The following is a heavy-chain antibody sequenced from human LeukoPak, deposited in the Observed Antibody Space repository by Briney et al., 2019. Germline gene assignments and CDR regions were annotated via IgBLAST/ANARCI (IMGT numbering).Heavy chain of an antibody. CDR1: GFTFSSYW. Sequence: PGGSLRLSCAASGFTFSSYWMHWVRQAPGKGLVWVSRINSDGSSTSYADPVKGRFTISRDNAKNTLYLQMNSLRAEDTAVYYCARDPAGYGLDYWGQGTLVTVSS. D-gene: IGHD2-15*01. V-gene: IGHV3-74*01. CDR3: ARDPAGYGLDY. CDR2: INSDGSST. J-gene: IGHJ4*02.